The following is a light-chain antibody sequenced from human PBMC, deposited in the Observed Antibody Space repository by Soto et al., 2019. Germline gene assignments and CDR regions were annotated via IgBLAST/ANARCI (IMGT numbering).Light chain of an antibody. CDR3: SSFAGSNFVV. CDR1: SSDLGAYNY. CDR2: EVT. J-gene: IGLJ2*01. V-gene: IGLV2-8*01. Sequence: QSALTQPPSASGTPGQSGTISCTGTSSDLGAYNYVSWYQQHPGNAPKVLIYEVTKRPSGVPDRFSGSKSGNTASLTVSGLQAEDEADFCCSSFAGSNFVVFGGGTKLTVL.